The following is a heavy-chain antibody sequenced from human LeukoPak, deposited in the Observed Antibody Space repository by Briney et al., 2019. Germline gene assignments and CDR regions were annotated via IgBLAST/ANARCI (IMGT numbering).Heavy chain of an antibody. CDR1: GFTFDDYA. V-gene: IGHV3-9*01. CDR2: ISWNSGSI. Sequence: PGGSLRLSCAASGFTFDDYAMHWVRQAPGKGLEWVSGISWNSGSIGYADSVKGRFTISRDNAKNSLYLQMNNLRAEDTALYYCAKDITCSSTSCYQDYYYYYGMDVWGQGTTVTVSS. D-gene: IGHD2-2*01. CDR3: AKDITCSSTSCYQDYYYYYGMDV. J-gene: IGHJ6*02.